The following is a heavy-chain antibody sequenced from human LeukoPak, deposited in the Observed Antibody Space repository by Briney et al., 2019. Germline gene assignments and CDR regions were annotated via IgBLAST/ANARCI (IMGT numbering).Heavy chain of an antibody. CDR2: ITGSGGTT. V-gene: IGHV3-23*01. Sequence: PGGSLRLSCAASGFTFSSYGMSWVRQAPGKGLEWVSAITGSGGTTYYADSVKGRFTISRDNAKNSLYLQMNSLRAEDTAVYYCPRVRGVNYYYMDVWGKGTTVTVSS. D-gene: IGHD3-10*01. CDR3: PRVRGVNYYYMDV. CDR1: GFTFSSYG. J-gene: IGHJ6*03.